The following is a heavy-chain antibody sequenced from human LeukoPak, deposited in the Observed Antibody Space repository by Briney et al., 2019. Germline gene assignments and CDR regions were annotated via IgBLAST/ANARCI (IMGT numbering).Heavy chain of an antibody. CDR3: ARVYDILSGYIFDH. CDR1: GGSISSYY. CDR2: IYTSGST. J-gene: IGHJ4*02. Sequence: KTSETLSLTCTVSGGSISSYYWSWIRQPAGKGLEWIGRIYTSGSTNYNPSLKSRVTMSVDTSKNQFSLKLSSVTAADTAVYYCARVYDILSGYIFDHWGQGTLVTVSS. D-gene: IGHD3-9*01. V-gene: IGHV4-4*07.